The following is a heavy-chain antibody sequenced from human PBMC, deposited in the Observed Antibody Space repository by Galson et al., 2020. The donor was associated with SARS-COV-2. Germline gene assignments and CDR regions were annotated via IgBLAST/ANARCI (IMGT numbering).Heavy chain of an antibody. J-gene: IGHJ4*02. V-gene: IGHV3-7*01. CDR1: GFTFSDCA. D-gene: IGHD5-12*01. Sequence: PGGSLRLSCAASGFTFSDCAMHWVRQAPGKGLEWVANVKQDGSDRYYVDSVKGRFTISSDYAKNSLYLQMNSLRAEDTAVYYCARDQDGYNDFWGRGTLVTVSS. CDR3: ARDQDGYNDF. CDR2: VKQDGSDR.